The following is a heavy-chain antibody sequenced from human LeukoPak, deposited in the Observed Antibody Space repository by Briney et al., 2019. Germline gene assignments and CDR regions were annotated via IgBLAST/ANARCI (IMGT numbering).Heavy chain of an antibody. CDR1: GFTFSSYG. V-gene: IGHV3-23*01. D-gene: IGHD3-10*01. CDR3: AKDSELLVRGVMFY. J-gene: IGHJ4*02. CDR2: ISGSDVGT. Sequence: GGTLRLSCAASGFTFSSYGMSWVRQAPGKGLEWVSAISGSDVGTYYADSMKGRFTISRDNSKNTLYLQMNSLRAEDTAVYYCAKDSELLVRGVMFYWGQGTLVTVSS.